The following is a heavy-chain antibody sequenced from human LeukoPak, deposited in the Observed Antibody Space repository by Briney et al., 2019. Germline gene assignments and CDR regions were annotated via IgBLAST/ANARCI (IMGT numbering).Heavy chain of an antibody. Sequence: GGSLRLSCAPPGLTFSRYAMSWVRQAPGKGLEWVSGISGSGGSTYYADSVKGRFTVSRDNSKNTLYLHMNSLRAEDTAVYYCAKDKSGIAAAAYYFDYWGQGTLVIVSS. J-gene: IGHJ4*02. CDR2: ISGSGGST. CDR1: GLTFSRYA. D-gene: IGHD6-13*01. CDR3: AKDKSGIAAAAYYFDY. V-gene: IGHV3-23*01.